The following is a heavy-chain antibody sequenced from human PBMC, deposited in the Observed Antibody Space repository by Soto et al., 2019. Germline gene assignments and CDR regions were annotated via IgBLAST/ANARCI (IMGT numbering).Heavy chain of an antibody. CDR1: GFTFSNYA. Sequence: VHLVESGGGLVQPGGSLRVSCAASGFTFSNYAMNWVRQAPGKGLEWVSYISIGSGSIFYADSVKGRFTISRDDAKNSLYLQMNTLRDEDTAVYYCVRDDRWAFDFWGQGTMVTVSS. J-gene: IGHJ3*01. V-gene: IGHV3-48*02. D-gene: IGHD3-22*01. CDR3: VRDDRWAFDF. CDR2: ISIGSGSI.